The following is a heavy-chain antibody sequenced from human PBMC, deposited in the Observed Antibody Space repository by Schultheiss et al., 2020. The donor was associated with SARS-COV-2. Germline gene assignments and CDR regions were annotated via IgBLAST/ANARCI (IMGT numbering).Heavy chain of an antibody. CDR1: GYTFTGYY. CDR3: ARVMDYGMDV. Sequence: KISCKASGYTFTGYYMHWVRQAPGQGLEWMGWINPNSGGTNYAQKFQGRVTMTTDTSTSTAYMELRSLRSDDTAVYYCARVMDYGMDVWGQGTTVTVSS. V-gene: IGHV1-2*02. D-gene: IGHD5-24*01. J-gene: IGHJ6*02. CDR2: INPNSGGT.